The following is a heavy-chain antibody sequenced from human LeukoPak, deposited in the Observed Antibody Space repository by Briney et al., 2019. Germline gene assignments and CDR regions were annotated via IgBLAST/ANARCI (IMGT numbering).Heavy chain of an antibody. J-gene: IGHJ4*02. Sequence: GGSLRLSCAASGFTFSNYGMHWVRQAPGKGLEWVSVISFDGSAKYYADSVKGRFTISRDNAKNSLYLQMNSLSVEDTALYYCARETEYCGGDCYLTDYWGQGTLVTVSS. CDR3: ARETEYCGGDCYLTDY. V-gene: IGHV3-33*08. D-gene: IGHD2-21*01. CDR2: ISFDGSAK. CDR1: GFTFSNYG.